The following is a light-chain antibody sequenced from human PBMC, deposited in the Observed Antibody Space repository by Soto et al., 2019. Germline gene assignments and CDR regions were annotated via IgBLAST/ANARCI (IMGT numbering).Light chain of an antibody. Sequence: EIVMTQSPATLSVSPGERATLSCRASQSVSSNLAWYQQKPGQAPRLLIYGVSTRATGIPARFSGSGSGTDFTLTISSLQSEDFAVYYCQQYNNWPLTFGQGTKVEIK. J-gene: IGKJ1*01. CDR1: QSVSSN. V-gene: IGKV3-15*01. CDR3: QQYNNWPLT. CDR2: GVS.